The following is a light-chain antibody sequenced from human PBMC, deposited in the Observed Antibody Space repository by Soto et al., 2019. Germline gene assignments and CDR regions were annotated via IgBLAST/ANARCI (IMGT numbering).Light chain of an antibody. CDR1: MRDVGAYNL. CDR2: EVR. CDR3: SAYTGRSTLV. Sequence: QSVLTQPASASGSAGQSITISCSGTMRDVGAYNLVSWYQQHPGTAPKLIIYEVRNRPSGISSRFSGSRSGNTASLTISGLQSEDEGDYYCSAYTGRSTLVFGGGTKVTV. J-gene: IGLJ3*02. V-gene: IGLV2-14*01.